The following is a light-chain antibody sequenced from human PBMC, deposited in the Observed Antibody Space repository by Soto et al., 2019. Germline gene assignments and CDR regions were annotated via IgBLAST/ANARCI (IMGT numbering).Light chain of an antibody. J-gene: IGKJ1*01. Sequence: EIVSTQSPGTLSLSTGERATLSCSASQSVSSSYLAWYQQKPGQAHRLLIYGAYSRATGIQDRFSGSGSGTDLTLTIRRLEPEDFAVYYCHQYDTSPRTFGQGTKVEIK. CDR1: QSVSSSY. CDR2: GAY. CDR3: HQYDTSPRT. V-gene: IGKV3-20*01.